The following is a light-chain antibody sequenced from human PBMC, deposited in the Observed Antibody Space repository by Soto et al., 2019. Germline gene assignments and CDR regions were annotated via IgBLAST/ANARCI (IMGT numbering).Light chain of an antibody. CDR3: QQYNSYSGT. V-gene: IGKV1-5*01. J-gene: IGKJ1*01. Sequence: DIQMTQSPSTLSGSVGDRVTITCRASQTISSWLAWYQQKPGKAPKLLIYAASTLHSGVPSRFSGSGSGTEFTLTISSLQPDDFATYYCQQYNSYSGTFGQGTKVDIK. CDR1: QTISSW. CDR2: AAS.